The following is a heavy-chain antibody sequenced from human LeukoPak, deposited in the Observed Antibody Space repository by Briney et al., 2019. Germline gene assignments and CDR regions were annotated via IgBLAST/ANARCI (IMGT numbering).Heavy chain of an antibody. D-gene: IGHD3-22*01. CDR2: IRSKANSYAT. J-gene: IGHJ3*02. CDR3: VVVVGDAFDI. Sequence: PGGSLRLSCAASGFTFSGSAMHWVRQASGKGLEWVGRIRSKANSYATAYAASVKGRFTISRDDSKNTAYLQMNSLKTEDTAVYYCVVVVGDAFDIWGQGTMVTVSS. V-gene: IGHV3-73*01. CDR1: GFTFSGSA.